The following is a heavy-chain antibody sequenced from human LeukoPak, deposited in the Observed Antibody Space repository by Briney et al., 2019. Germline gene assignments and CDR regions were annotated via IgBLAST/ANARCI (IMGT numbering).Heavy chain of an antibody. CDR2: IVVGSGNT. Sequence: GASVKVSCKASGFTFTSSALQWVRPPRGQGLEWIGWIVVGSGNTNFAQKFQERVTITRDMSTSTAYMELSSLRSEDTAVYYCAAAHSYELPDYWGQGTLVTVSS. CDR1: GFTFTSSA. V-gene: IGHV1-58*01. CDR3: AAAHSYELPDY. D-gene: IGHD5-18*01. J-gene: IGHJ4*02.